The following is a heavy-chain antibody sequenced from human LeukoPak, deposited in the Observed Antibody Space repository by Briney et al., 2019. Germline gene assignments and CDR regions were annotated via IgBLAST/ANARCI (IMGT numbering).Heavy chain of an antibody. J-gene: IGHJ6*02. CDR3: ARAGSSTSYYYYGMDV. CDR1: GGTFSSYA. D-gene: IGHD2-2*01. CDR2: IIPIFGTA. Sequence: SVTVSCTAFGGTFSSYAISWVRQAPGQGLEWMGGIIPIFGTANYAQKFQGRVTITADESTSTAYMELSSLRSEDTAVYYCARAGSSTSYYYYGMDVWGQGTTATVSS. V-gene: IGHV1-69*13.